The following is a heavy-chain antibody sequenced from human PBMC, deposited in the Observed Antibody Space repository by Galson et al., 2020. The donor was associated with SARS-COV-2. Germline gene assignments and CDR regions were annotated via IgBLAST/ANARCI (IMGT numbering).Heavy chain of an antibody. CDR1: GGSISDYY. Sequence: SETLSLTCNVSGGSISDYYWTWIRQPPGKGLEWIGYIFYSGYTSYNPSLKSRVTISVDRAKNHFSLNLTAVTAADTAVYYCARVPPAILGSGNAFDYWGQGTLVTVSS. J-gene: IGHJ4*02. CDR2: IFYSGYT. D-gene: IGHD3-10*01. CDR3: ARVPPAILGSGNAFDY. V-gene: IGHV4-59*13.